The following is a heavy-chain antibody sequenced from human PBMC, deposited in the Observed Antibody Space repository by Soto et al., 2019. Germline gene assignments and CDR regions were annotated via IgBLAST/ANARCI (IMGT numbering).Heavy chain of an antibody. CDR1: GGSISSSNW. J-gene: IGHJ4*02. CDR2: IYHSGST. V-gene: IGHV4-4*02. CDR3: ARGLITGSQYSGGWYYFDS. D-gene: IGHD1-26*01. Sequence: SETLSLTCAVSGGSISSSNWWRWVRQPPGKGLEWIGEIYHSGSTRYNPSLKSRVTISVDKSKNQFSVNLSSVTAADTAVYYCARGLITGSQYSGGWYYFDSWGQGTQVTVSS.